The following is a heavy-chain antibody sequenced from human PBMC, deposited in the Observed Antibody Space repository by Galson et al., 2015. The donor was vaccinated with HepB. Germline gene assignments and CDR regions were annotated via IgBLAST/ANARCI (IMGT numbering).Heavy chain of an antibody. Sequence: SLRLSCAASGFIFSSYFMHWVRQAPGKGLEWLAVLSHDGTSEDYADSVRGRFSISRDISKDPLYLEMNSLRAEDTAVYYCARDVSGHTHGALDSWGQGTLVSVSS. D-gene: IGHD5-18*01. CDR1: GFIFSSYF. CDR2: LSHDGTSE. V-gene: IGHV3-30-3*01. J-gene: IGHJ1*01. CDR3: ARDVSGHTHGALDS.